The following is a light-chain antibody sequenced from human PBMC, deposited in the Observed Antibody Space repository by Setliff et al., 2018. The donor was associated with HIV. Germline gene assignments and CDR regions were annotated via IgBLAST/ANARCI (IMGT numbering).Light chain of an antibody. CDR3: CSYAGNYTYV. J-gene: IGLJ1*01. V-gene: IGLV1-44*01. CDR1: NSNIGSNT. CDR2: RHN. Sequence: LTQPPSASGTPGQRVTISCSGSNSNIGSNTVNWYQQLPGTAPKLLIYRHNQRPSGVPDRFSGFKAGTSASLAISGLQSEDEAVYYCCSYAGNYTYVFGTGTKVTVL.